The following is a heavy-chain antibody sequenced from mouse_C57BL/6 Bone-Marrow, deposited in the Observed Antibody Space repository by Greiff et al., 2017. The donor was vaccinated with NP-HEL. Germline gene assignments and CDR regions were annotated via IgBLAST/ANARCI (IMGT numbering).Heavy chain of an antibody. D-gene: IGHD2-4*01. CDR2: IDPANGNT. V-gene: IGHV14-3*01. Sequence: QLQQSVAELVRPGASVKLSCTASGFNIKNTYMHWVKQRPEQGLEWIGRIDPANGNTKYAPKFQAKATITADTSSNTAYLQPSSLTSEDTDICYCASGQDDYDWFAYWGQGTLVTVSA. CDR3: ASGQDDYDWFAY. J-gene: IGHJ3*01. CDR1: GFNIKNTY.